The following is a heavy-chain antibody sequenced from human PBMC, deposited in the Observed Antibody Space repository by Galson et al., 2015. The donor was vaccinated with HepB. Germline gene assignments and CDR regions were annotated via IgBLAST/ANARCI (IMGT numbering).Heavy chain of an antibody. CDR2: TSAHNDNT. V-gene: IGHV1-18*01. J-gene: IGHJ4*02. CDR3: AREYCSGGRCYGPDY. Sequence: SVKVSCKASGYTFTTFGISWVRQAPGQGLEWMGWTSAHNDNTNYARKFQDRVTMTTDTSTSTVYMELRSLRSDDTAVYYCAREYCSGGRCYGPDYWGQGTLVTVSS. D-gene: IGHD2-15*01. CDR1: GYTFTTFG.